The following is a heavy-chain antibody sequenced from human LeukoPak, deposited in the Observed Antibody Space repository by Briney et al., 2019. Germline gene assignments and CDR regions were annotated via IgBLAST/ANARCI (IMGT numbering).Heavy chain of an antibody. D-gene: IGHD1-26*01. V-gene: IGHV4-30-2*01. CDR2: IYHSGST. Sequence: SETLSLTCAVSGGSISSGGYSWSWIRQPPGKGLEWIGYIYHSGSTYYNPSLKSRVTISVDRSKNQFSLKLSSVTAAVTAVYYCAREVERSFDYWGQGTLVTVSS. CDR3: AREVERSFDY. J-gene: IGHJ4*02. CDR1: GGSISSGGYS.